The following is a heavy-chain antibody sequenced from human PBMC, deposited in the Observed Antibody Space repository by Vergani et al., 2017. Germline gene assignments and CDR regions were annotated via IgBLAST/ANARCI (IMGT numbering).Heavy chain of an antibody. CDR3: AKDRQQLASDFDY. CDR1: GGSISSYY. J-gene: IGHJ4*02. V-gene: IGHV3-23*01. CDR2: ISGSGGST. Sequence: VQLQESGPGLVKPSETLSLTCSVSGGSISSYYWSWIRQPPGKGLEWVSAISGSGGSTYYADSVKGRFTISRDNSKNTLYLQMNSLRAEDTAVYYCAKDRQQLASDFDYWGQGTLVTVSS. D-gene: IGHD6-13*01.